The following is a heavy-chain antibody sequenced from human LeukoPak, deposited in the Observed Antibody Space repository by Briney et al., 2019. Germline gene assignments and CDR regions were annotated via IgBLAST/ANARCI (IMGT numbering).Heavy chain of an antibody. Sequence: SGGSLRLSCAASGFTFSSYAMHWVRQAPGKGLEWVAVISYDGSNKYYADSVKGRCTISRDNSKNTLYLQMNSLRAEDTAVYYCARDWVGYYDTKGNWFDPWGQGTLVTVSS. D-gene: IGHD3-22*01. CDR2: ISYDGSNK. V-gene: IGHV3-30-3*01. J-gene: IGHJ5*02. CDR3: ARDWVGYYDTKGNWFDP. CDR1: GFTFSSYA.